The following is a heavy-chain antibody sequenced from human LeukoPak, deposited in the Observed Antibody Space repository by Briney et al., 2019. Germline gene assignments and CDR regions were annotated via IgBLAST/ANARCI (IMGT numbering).Heavy chain of an antibody. Sequence: ASVKVSCKASGYTFTSYDINWVRQATGQGLEWMGWMNPNNGNTGYAQKFQGRVTMTTDTSTSTAYMELRSLRSDDTAVYYCARDLRVDDFWSGTQFDYWGQGTLVTVSS. J-gene: IGHJ4*02. CDR2: MNPNNGNT. CDR1: GYTFTSYD. D-gene: IGHD3-3*01. V-gene: IGHV1-8*01. CDR3: ARDLRVDDFWSGTQFDY.